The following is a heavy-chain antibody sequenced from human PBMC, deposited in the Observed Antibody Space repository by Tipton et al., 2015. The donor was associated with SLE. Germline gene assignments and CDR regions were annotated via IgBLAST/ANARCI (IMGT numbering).Heavy chain of an antibody. CDR3: AGGQIFGVVRYAFDI. CDR1: GGSFSGYY. V-gene: IGHV4-34*01. D-gene: IGHD3-3*01. CDR2: INHSGST. J-gene: IGHJ3*02. Sequence: AGLVKPSETLSLTCAVYGGSFSGYYWSWIRQPPGKGLEWIGEINHSGSTNYNPSLKSRVTISVDTSKNQFSLKLSSVTAADTAVYYCAGGQIFGVVRYAFDIWGQGTMVTVSS.